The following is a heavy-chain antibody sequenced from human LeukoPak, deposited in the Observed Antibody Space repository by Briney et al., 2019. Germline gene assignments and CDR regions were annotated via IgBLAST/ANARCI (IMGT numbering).Heavy chain of an antibody. CDR2: MWYDGSNK. V-gene: IGHV3-33*01. CDR3: ARGPRTYYYDSSGPKSFDY. D-gene: IGHD3-22*01. CDR1: GFTFSSYG. Sequence: GRSLRLSCAASGFTFSSYGVHWVRQAPGKGLEWVAVMWYDGSNKYYADSVKGRFTISRDNSKNTLYLQMNSLRAEDTAVYYCARGPRTYYYDSSGPKSFDYWGQGTLVTVSS. J-gene: IGHJ4*02.